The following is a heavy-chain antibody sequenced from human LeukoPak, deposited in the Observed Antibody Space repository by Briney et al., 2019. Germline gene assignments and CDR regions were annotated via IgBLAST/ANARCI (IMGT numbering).Heavy chain of an antibody. Sequence: PSETLSLTCTVSGGSISSSSYYWGWIRQPPGKGLVWIGSIYYPGNTYYNPSLKGRVTISVDTSKNQFSLKLSFVTAADTAVYFCRAYSPGSFFDSWGQGTLVTVSS. CDR2: IYYPGNT. V-gene: IGHV4-39*01. D-gene: IGHD5-18*01. CDR1: GGSISSSSYY. J-gene: IGHJ4*02. CDR3: RAYSPGSFFDS.